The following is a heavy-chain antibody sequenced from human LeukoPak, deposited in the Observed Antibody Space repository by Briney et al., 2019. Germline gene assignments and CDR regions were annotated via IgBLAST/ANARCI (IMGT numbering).Heavy chain of an antibody. CDR1: GGTFSSYA. Sequence: SVTVSCKASGGTFSSYAISWVRQAPGQGLEWMGGIIPIFGTANYAQKFQGRVTITADESTSTAYMELSSLRSEDTAVYYCARDRGSVSSYYGMDVWGQGTTVTVSS. D-gene: IGHD2-2*01. V-gene: IGHV1-69*13. J-gene: IGHJ6*02. CDR2: IIPIFGTA. CDR3: ARDRGSVSSYYGMDV.